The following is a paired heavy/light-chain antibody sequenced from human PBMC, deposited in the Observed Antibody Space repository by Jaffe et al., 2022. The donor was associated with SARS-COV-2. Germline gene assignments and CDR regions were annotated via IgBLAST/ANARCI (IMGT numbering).Light chain of an antibody. CDR1: QSISSY. V-gene: IGKV1-39*01. J-gene: IGKJ4*01. CDR2: AAS. Sequence: DIQMTQSPSSLSASVGDRVTITCRASQSISSYLNWYQQKPGKAPKLLIYAASSLQSGVPSRFSGSGSGTDFTLTISSLQPEDFATYYCQQSYSTPRAFGGGTKVEIK. CDR3: QQSYSTPRA.
Heavy chain of an antibody. D-gene: IGHD5-18*01. Sequence: QVQLQQWGAGLLKPSETLSLTCAVYGGSFSGYYWSWIRQPPGKGLEWIGEINHSGSTNYNPSLKSRVTISVDTSKNQFSLKLSSVTAADTAVYYCARGADTAMVGVDYYYYGMDVWGQGTTVTVSS. V-gene: IGHV4-34*01. CDR3: ARGADTAMVGVDYYYYGMDV. CDR2: INHSGST. CDR1: GGSFSGYY. J-gene: IGHJ6*02.